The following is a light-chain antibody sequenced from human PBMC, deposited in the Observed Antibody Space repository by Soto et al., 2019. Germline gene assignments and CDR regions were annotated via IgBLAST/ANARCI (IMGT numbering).Light chain of an antibody. V-gene: IGKV1-39*01. CDR1: QSISSY. Sequence: DLLMTQSPSSLSASVGDRVTITCRASQSISSYLNWYQQKPGKAPKLLIYAASSLQSGVPSRFSGSGSGTDFTLTISSLQHEDFATYYCQQSYSTPFTFGPGTKVDIK. CDR3: QQSYSTPFT. CDR2: AAS. J-gene: IGKJ3*01.